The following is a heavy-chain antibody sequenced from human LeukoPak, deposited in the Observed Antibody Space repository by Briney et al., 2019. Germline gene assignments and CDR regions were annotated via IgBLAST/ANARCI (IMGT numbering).Heavy chain of an antibody. V-gene: IGHV4-59*01. Sequence: PSETLSLTCTVSVGPISSYYWSWIRQPPGKGLEGIGYIYYSGSTNYNPSLKSRVTISVDTSKNQFSLKLSSVTAADTAVYYCARDQSVRAMVRGPFDYWGQGTLVTVSS. J-gene: IGHJ4*02. D-gene: IGHD3-10*01. CDR2: IYYSGST. CDR3: ARDQSVRAMVRGPFDY. CDR1: VGPISSYY.